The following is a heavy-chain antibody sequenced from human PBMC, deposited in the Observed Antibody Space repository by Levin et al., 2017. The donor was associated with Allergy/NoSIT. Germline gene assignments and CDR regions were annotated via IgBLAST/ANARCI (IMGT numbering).Heavy chain of an antibody. CDR3: ASQKMVRGATAYYYGMDV. CDR1: GFTFSDYY. D-gene: IGHD3-10*01. J-gene: IGHJ6*02. Sequence: GESLKISCAASGFTFSDYYMSWIRQAPGKGLEWVSYISGSGSTIFYADSVKGRFTISGGSPKNSLYLQMNSLRAEDTAVYYCASQKMVRGATAYYYGMDVWGQGTTVTVSS. V-gene: IGHV3-11*01. CDR2: ISGSGSTI.